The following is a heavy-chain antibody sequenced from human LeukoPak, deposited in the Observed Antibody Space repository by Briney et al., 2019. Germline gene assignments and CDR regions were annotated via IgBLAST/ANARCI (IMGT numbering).Heavy chain of an antibody. Sequence: SETLSLTCAVYGGSFSGYYWSWIRQPPGKGLEWIGEINHSGSTNYNPSLKSRVTISVDTSKNQFSLKLSSVPAADTAVYYCARLGSRGYDYVWGSYRYTYFDYWGQGTLVTVSS. J-gene: IGHJ4*02. D-gene: IGHD3-16*02. CDR2: INHSGST. V-gene: IGHV4-34*01. CDR1: GGSFSGYY. CDR3: ARLGSRGYDYVWGSYRYTYFDY.